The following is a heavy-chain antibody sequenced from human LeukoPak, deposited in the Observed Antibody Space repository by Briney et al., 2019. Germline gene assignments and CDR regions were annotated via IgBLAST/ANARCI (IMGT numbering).Heavy chain of an antibody. D-gene: IGHD6-6*01. Sequence: GGSLRLSCVVSGFTFTSYAMSWVRQAPGKGLEWVSAVSGSGGSTYYADSVKGRFTISRDNSKNTLYLQMNSLRAEDTAVYYCARLSLDIAARPRGYFDYWGQGTLVTVSS. CDR3: ARLSLDIAARPRGYFDY. CDR2: VSGSGGST. V-gene: IGHV3-23*01. J-gene: IGHJ4*02. CDR1: GFTFTSYA.